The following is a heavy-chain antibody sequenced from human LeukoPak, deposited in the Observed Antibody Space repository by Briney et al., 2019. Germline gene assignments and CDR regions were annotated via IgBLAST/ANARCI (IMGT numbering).Heavy chain of an antibody. CDR1: GFTFSSYS. Sequence: GGSLRLSCAASGFTFSSYSMNWVRQAPGKGLEWVSYISSSSSTIYHADSVKGRFTISRDNAKNSLYLQMNSLRAEDTAVYYCAKDQRRFGGPFDYWGQGTLVTVSS. D-gene: IGHD3-10*01. V-gene: IGHV3-48*01. CDR3: AKDQRRFGGPFDY. J-gene: IGHJ4*02. CDR2: ISSSSSTI.